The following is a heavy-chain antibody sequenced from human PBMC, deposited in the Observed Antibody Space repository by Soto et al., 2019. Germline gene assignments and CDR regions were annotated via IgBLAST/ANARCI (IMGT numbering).Heavy chain of an antibody. Sequence: EVQLLESGGGLVQPGGSLRLSCAASGFTFSSYAMSWVRQAPGKGLEWVSIRGSGGSTFYADSVKGRFTISRDNSKNTLYLQMNSLRVDDTAVYYCAKHRGALRQNYYMDVWGKGTTVTVSS. CDR1: GFTFSSYA. CDR3: AKHRGALRQNYYMDV. D-gene: IGHD3-10*01. CDR2: IRGSGGST. J-gene: IGHJ6*03. V-gene: IGHV3-23*01.